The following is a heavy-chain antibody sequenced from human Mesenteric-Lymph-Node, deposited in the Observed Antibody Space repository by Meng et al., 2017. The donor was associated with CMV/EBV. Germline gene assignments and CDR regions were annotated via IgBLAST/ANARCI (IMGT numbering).Heavy chain of an antibody. CDR3: ARGSVRYSSETRAFDP. Sequence: GSLRLSCTVSGGSISSYYWSWIRQPPGKGLEWIGYIYYSGSTNYNPSLKSRVTISVDTSKKQFSLKLSSVTAADTAVYYCARGSVRYSSETRAFDPWGQGTLVTVSS. J-gene: IGHJ5*02. D-gene: IGHD6-25*01. CDR1: GGSISSYY. CDR2: IYYSGST. V-gene: IGHV4-59*01.